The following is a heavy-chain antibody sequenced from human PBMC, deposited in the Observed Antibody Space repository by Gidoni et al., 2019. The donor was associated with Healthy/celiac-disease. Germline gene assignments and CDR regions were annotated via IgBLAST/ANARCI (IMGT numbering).Heavy chain of an antibody. CDR1: GGSISSGGYY. J-gene: IGHJ5*02. D-gene: IGHD5-18*01. CDR3: ARCAYTYGPHKIYNWFDP. Sequence: QVQLQESGPGLVKPSQPLSLPCTVSGGSISSGGYYWSWIRQHPGKGLEWIGYIYYTGITYYNPSLKSRVSISVDTSKNQFSLRLSSVTAADTAVYYCARCAYTYGPHKIYNWFDPWGQGTLVTVSS. V-gene: IGHV4-31*03. CDR2: IYYTGIT.